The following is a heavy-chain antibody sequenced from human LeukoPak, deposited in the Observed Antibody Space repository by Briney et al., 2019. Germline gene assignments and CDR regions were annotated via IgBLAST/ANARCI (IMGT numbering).Heavy chain of an antibody. D-gene: IGHD5-24*01. CDR3: ARDAEMATIPVYYYCGMDV. CDR1: GGSISSYY. J-gene: IGHJ6*02. CDR2: IYYSGST. V-gene: IGHV4-59*12. Sequence: SETLSLTCTVSGGSISSYYWSWIRQPPGKGLEWIGYIYYSGSTNYNPSLKSRVTISVDTSKNQFSLKLSSVTAADTAVYYCARDAEMATIPVYYYCGMDVWGQGTTVTVSS.